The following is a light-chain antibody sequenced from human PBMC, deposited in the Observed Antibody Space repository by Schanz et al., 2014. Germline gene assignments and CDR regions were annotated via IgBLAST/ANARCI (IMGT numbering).Light chain of an antibody. J-gene: IGLJ3*02. CDR1: SSDVGSYNL. Sequence: QSALTQPASVSGSPGQSITVSCTGTSSDVGSYNLVSWYQQHPGKAPKLMIYDVSKRPSGVPDRFSGSKSGTSASLAISGLQSEDEADYYCASWDDSLNGQGVFGGGTKLTVL. CDR2: DVS. CDR3: ASWDDSLNGQGV. V-gene: IGLV2-14*02.